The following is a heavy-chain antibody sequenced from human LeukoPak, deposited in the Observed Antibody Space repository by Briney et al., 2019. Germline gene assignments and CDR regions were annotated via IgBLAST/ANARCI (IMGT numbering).Heavy chain of an antibody. CDR3: AKDSGDY. CDR2: ISYDGSNK. CDR1: GFTFSSYG. Sequence: GGSLRLSCAASGFTFSSYGMHWVRQAPGKGLEWVAVISYDGSNKYYADSVKGRFTISRDNSKNTLYLEMNSLRAEDTAVYYCAKDSGDYWGQGTLVTVSS. V-gene: IGHV3-30*18. J-gene: IGHJ4*02.